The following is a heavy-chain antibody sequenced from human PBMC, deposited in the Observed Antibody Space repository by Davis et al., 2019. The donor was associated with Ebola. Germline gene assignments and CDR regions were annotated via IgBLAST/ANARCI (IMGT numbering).Heavy chain of an antibody. CDR1: GYTFTGYY. CDR2: INPNTGDT. CDR3: ASHCGGDCYTSG. J-gene: IGHJ4*02. Sequence: ASVKVSCKASGYTFTGYYMHWVRQAPGQGLEWMGRINPNTGDTNYAQKFQGRVTMTRDTSISTAYMVLSRLRSDDTAVYYCASHCGGDCYTSGWGQGTLVTVSS. V-gene: IGHV1-2*06. D-gene: IGHD2-21*02.